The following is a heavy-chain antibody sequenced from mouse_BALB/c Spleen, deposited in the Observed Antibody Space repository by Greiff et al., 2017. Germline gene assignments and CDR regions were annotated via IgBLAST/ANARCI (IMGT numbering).Heavy chain of an antibody. V-gene: IGHV2-9*02. CDR3: ARVRGFGAMDY. CDR2: IWAGGST. D-gene: IGHD1-1*01. Sequence: QVQLKESGPGLVAPSQSLSITCTVSGFSLTSYGVHWVRQPPGKGLEWLGVIWAGGSTNYNSALMSRLSISKDNSKSQVFLKMNGLQTDDTAMYYCARVRGFGAMDYWGQGTSVTVSS. CDR1: GFSLTSYG. J-gene: IGHJ4*01.